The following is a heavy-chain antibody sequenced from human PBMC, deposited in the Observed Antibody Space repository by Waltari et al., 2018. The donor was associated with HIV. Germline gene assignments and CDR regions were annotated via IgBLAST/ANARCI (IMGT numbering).Heavy chain of an antibody. CDR1: GGSISSYY. CDR3: AVWGAGESFDY. V-gene: IGHV4-59*01. Sequence: QVQLQESGPGLVKPSETLSLTCTVSGGSISSYYWSWIRQPPGKGLEWIGYIYYSGSTNYNPSLKSRVTISVDTSKNQFSLKLSSVTAADTAVYYCAVWGAGESFDYWGQGTLVTVSS. J-gene: IGHJ4*02. CDR2: IYYSGST. D-gene: IGHD1-26*01.